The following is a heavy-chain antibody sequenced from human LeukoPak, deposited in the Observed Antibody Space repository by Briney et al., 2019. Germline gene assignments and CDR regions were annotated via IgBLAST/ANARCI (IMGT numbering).Heavy chain of an antibody. V-gene: IGHV3-21*01. CDR3: ARARQLLWFGES. J-gene: IGHJ5*02. Sequence: GGSLRLSCAASGFTFRTYAMSWVRQAPGKGLEWVSSISSSSSYIYYADSVKGRFTISRDNAKNSLYLQMNSLRAEDTAVYYCARARQLLWFGESWGQGTLVTVSS. CDR1: GFTFRTYA. D-gene: IGHD3-10*01. CDR2: ISSSSSYI.